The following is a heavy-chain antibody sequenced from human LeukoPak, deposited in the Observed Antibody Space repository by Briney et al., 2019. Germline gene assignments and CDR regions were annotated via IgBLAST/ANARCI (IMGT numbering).Heavy chain of an antibody. D-gene: IGHD2-8*01. CDR3: ARVGVYCTNGVCYEMTFDY. CDR2: IYYSGST. CDR1: GGSISSGDYY. Sequence: PSETLSLTCTVSGGSISSGDYYWSWIRQPPGKGLEWIGYIYYSGSTYYNPSLKSRVTISVDTSKNQFSLKLSSVTAADTAAYYCARVGVYCTNGVCYEMTFDYWGQGTLVTVSS. V-gene: IGHV4-30-4*01. J-gene: IGHJ4*02.